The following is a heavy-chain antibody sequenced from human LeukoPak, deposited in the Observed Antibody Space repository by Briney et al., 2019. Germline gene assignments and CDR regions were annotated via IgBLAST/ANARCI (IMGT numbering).Heavy chain of an antibody. D-gene: IGHD6-13*01. V-gene: IGHV3-21*01. CDR3: ARALYSSSWYPSFDY. CDR1: GFTFSSYS. CDR2: ISSSSSYI. Sequence: PGGSLRLSCAASGFTFSSYSMNWVRQAPGKGLEWVSSISSSSSYIYYADSVKGRFTISRDNAKNSLYLQMNSLRAEDTAVYYCARALYSSSWYPSFDYWGQGTLATVSS. J-gene: IGHJ4*02.